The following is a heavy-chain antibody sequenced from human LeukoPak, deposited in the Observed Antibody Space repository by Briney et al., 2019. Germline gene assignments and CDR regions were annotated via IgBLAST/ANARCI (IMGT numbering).Heavy chain of an antibody. Sequence: SVKVSCKASGGSFSSYTISWVRQAPGQGLEWMGRIIPILGIANYAQKFQGRVTITADKSTSTAYMEVSSMRSEDTAVYYCAREVPDSSGFSPSKVGPFYYFDYWGQGTLVTVSS. D-gene: IGHD3-22*01. CDR1: GGSFSSYT. CDR3: AREVPDSSGFSPSKVGPFYYFDY. J-gene: IGHJ4*02. CDR2: IIPILGIA. V-gene: IGHV1-69*04.